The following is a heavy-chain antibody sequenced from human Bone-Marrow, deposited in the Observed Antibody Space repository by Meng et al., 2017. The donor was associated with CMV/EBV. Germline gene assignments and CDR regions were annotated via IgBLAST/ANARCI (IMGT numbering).Heavy chain of an antibody. CDR1: GFAFDDYG. CDR3: ARDYYDSSGYYDY. Sequence: GESLKISCAASGFAFDDYGMGWVRQAPGKGLDRVSGINRNGGSTGYADSVKGRFTISRDKAKNSLYLQMNSLRAEDTAFYHCARDYYDSSGYYDYWGQGTLVTVYS. D-gene: IGHD3-22*01. CDR2: INRNGGST. J-gene: IGHJ4*02. V-gene: IGHV3-20*01.